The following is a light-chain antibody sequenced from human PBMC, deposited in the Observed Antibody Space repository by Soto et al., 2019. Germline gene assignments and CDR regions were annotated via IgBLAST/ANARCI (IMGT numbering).Light chain of an antibody. CDR1: NRDVGGYNY. Sequence: QSVLAQPASVSGSPGQSITISCAGTNRDVGGYNYVSWYQQYPGKAPKLIIYEVTYRPSGVSNRFSGSKSGNTASLTISRLQAEDEADYYCSSYSSSSALDVIFGGGTKLTVL. J-gene: IGLJ2*01. CDR2: EVT. CDR3: SSYSSSSALDVI. V-gene: IGLV2-14*01.